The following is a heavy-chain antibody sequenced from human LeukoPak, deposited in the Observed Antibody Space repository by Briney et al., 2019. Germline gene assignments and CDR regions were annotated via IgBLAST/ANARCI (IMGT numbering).Heavy chain of an antibody. CDR3: ARDDYGGNSFGYYYYYYMDV. CDR1: GFTFSSYS. D-gene: IGHD4-23*01. Sequence: PGGSLRLSCAASGFTFSSYSMNWVRQAPGKGLEWVSYISSSGSTIYYADSVKGRFTISRDNAKNSLYLQMNSLRAEDTAVYYCARDDYGGNSFGYYYYYYMDVWGKGTTVTVSS. J-gene: IGHJ6*03. CDR2: ISSSGSTI. V-gene: IGHV3-48*04.